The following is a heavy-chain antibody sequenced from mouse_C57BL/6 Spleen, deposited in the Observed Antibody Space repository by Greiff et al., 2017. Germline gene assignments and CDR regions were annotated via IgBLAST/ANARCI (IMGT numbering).Heavy chain of an antibody. CDR1: GYSITSGYY. V-gene: IGHV3-6*01. CDR3: ARESNYPYAMDY. CDR2: ISYDGSN. Sequence: EVHLVESGPGLVKPSQSLSLTCSVTGYSITSGYYWNWIRQFPGNKLEWMGYISYDGSNNYNPSLKNRISITRDTSKNQFFLKLNSVTTEDTATYYCARESNYPYAMDYWGQGTSVTVSS. J-gene: IGHJ4*01. D-gene: IGHD2-5*01.